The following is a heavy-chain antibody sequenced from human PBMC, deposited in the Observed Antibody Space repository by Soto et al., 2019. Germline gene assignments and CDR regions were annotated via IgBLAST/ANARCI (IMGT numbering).Heavy chain of an antibody. J-gene: IGHJ4*02. Sequence: ASVKVSCKASGYTFTSYYMHWVRQAPGQGLEWMGIINPSGGSTNYAQKFQGRVTMTRDTSISTAYMELSRLRSDDTAVYYCARDRVTIFGVVLVIFDYWGQGTLVTVSS. V-gene: IGHV1-2*02. CDR3: ARDRVTIFGVVLVIFDY. D-gene: IGHD3-3*01. CDR1: GYTFTSYY. CDR2: INPSGGST.